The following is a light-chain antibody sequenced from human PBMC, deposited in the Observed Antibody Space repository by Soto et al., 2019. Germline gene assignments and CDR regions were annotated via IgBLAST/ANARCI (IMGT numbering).Light chain of an antibody. J-gene: IGKJ5*01. CDR2: AAS. CDR1: QSVSRY. Sequence: DIQMTQSPSSLSASVGDRVTITCRASQSVSRYFNWYQQKPGSAPKPLIYAASTLQSGVPSRFRGSGSGTDFTLTISSLEPEDFAVYYCQQRSNWPPQITFGQGTRLEIK. V-gene: IGKV1-39*01. CDR3: QQRSNWPPQIT.